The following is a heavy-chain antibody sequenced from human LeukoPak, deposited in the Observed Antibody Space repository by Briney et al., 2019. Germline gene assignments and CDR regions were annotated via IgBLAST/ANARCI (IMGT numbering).Heavy chain of an antibody. CDR3: AKEMIVGATMAPRGYFDY. CDR1: GFTFSSYG. V-gene: IGHV3-30*18. J-gene: IGHJ4*02. D-gene: IGHD1-26*01. CDR2: ISYDGSNK. Sequence: PGGSLRLSCAASGFTFSSYGMHWVRQAPGKGLEWVALISYDGSNKYYADSVQGRFTISRDNSKNTLYLQMNSLRAEDTAVYYCAKEMIVGATMAPRGYFDYWGQETLVTVSS.